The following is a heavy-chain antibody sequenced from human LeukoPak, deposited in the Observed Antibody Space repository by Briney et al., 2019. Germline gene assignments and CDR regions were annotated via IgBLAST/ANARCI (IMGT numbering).Heavy chain of an antibody. D-gene: IGHD1-26*01. Sequence: ASVKVSCKASGYTFTSYFMHWVRQAPGQGLEWMGIINPSGGSTSYTQKFQGRVAMTRDTSTSTVYMELSSLRSEDTAVYYCARERRSIVGAIKPFDPWGQGTLVTVSS. CDR1: GYTFTSYF. J-gene: IGHJ5*02. CDR3: ARERRSIVGAIKPFDP. CDR2: INPSGGST. V-gene: IGHV1-46*01.